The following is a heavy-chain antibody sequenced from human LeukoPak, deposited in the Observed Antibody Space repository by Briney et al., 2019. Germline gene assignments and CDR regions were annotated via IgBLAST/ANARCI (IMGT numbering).Heavy chain of an antibody. CDR2: INSDGSST. CDR3: ARVGYNSGWYEY. V-gene: IGHV3-74*01. CDR1: GFTFSSYW. D-gene: IGHD6-19*01. Sequence: PGGSLRLSCAASGFTFSSYWMHWVRQAPGKGLVWVSRINSDGSSTSYADSVKGRFTISRDNAKNTLYLQMNSLRAEDTAVYYCARVGYNSGWYEYWGQGTLVTVSS. J-gene: IGHJ4*02.